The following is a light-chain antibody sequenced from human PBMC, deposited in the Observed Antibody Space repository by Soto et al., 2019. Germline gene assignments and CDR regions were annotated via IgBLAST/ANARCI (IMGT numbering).Light chain of an antibody. CDR3: QPYHDWLT. J-gene: IGKJ4*01. Sequence: EIVMTQSPDTLSVSPGERATLFCRASQSVSSTVAWYQQRPGQAPRLLIYGASTRATGIPARFSGSGSGTEFTLTISSLQSEDFAVYYCQPYHDWLTFGGGTKVEIK. V-gene: IGKV3-15*01. CDR1: QSVSST. CDR2: GAS.